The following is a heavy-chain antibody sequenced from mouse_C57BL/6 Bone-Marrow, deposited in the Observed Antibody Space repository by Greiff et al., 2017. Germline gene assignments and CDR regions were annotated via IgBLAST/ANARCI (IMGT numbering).Heavy chain of an antibody. Sequence: QVQLQQSGAELARPGASVKLSCKASGYTFTSYGISWVKQRTGQGLEWIGEIYPRSGNTYYNEKFKGKATLTADKSSSTAYMELRSLTSEDSAVYFCARPHYYGSNYVHFDVWGTGTTVTVSS. CDR3: ARPHYYGSNYVHFDV. CDR2: IYPRSGNT. D-gene: IGHD1-1*01. J-gene: IGHJ1*03. CDR1: GYTFTSYG. V-gene: IGHV1-81*01.